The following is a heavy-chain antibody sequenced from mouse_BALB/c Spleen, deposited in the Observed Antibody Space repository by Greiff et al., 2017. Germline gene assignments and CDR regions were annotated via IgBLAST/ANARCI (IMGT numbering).Heavy chain of an antibody. CDR1: GYTFTSYW. V-gene: IGHV1-5*01. CDR3: TRQDYDDAMDY. Sequence: EVQLQQSGTVLARPGASVKMSCKASGYTFTSYWMHWVKQRPGQGLEWIGAIYPGNSDTSYNQKFKGKAKLTAVTSTSTAYMELSSLTNEDSAVYYCTRQDYDDAMDYWGQGTSVTVSS. J-gene: IGHJ4*01. CDR2: IYPGNSDT. D-gene: IGHD2-4*01.